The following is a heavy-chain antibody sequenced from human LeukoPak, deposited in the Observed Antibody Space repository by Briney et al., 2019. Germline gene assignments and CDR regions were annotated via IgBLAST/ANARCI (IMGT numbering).Heavy chain of an antibody. D-gene: IGHD3-16*01. V-gene: IGHV1-8*03. Sequence: ASVKVSCKASGGTFTSYDINWVRQATGQGLEWMGWMNPNSGNTGYAQKFQGRVTITRNTAIRTAYMELSSLRSEDSAVYYCARGPAWGYSSPYYFDYWGQGTLVTVSS. CDR1: GGTFTSYD. CDR2: MNPNSGNT. CDR3: ARGPAWGYSSPYYFDY. J-gene: IGHJ4*02.